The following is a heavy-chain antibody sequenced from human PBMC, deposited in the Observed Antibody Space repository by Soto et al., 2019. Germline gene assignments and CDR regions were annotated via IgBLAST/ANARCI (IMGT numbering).Heavy chain of an antibody. CDR3: ARSTVTTHLYYYGMDV. D-gene: IGHD4-4*01. V-gene: IGHV1-69*13. CDR1: GGTFSSYA. J-gene: IGHJ6*02. CDR2: IIPIFGTA. Sequence: SVKVSCKASGGTFSSYAISWVRQAPGQGLEWMGGIIPIFGTANYAQKFQGRVTITADESTSTAYMELSSLRSEDTAVYYCARSTVTTHLYYYGMDVWGQGTTVTVSS.